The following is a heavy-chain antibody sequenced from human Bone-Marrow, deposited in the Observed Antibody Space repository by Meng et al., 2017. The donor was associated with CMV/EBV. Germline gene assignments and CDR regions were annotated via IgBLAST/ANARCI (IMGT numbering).Heavy chain of an antibody. D-gene: IGHD6-19*01. CDR2: ISAYNGDT. CDR1: GYIFTKYG. J-gene: IGHJ4*02. V-gene: IGHV1-18*01. Sequence: ASVKVSCKASGYIFTKYGVNWMRQAPGQGPEWMGWISAYNGDTMYAPKVQGRVTMTTDTYTSTAYMELRGLRSDDTAVYYCARDAGTIAVSGIGDYWGQGTLVTVSS. CDR3: ARDAGTIAVSGIGDY.